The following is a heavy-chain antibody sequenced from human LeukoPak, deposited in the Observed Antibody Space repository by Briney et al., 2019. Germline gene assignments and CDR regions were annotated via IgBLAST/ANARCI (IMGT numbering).Heavy chain of an antibody. D-gene: IGHD5-18*01. CDR2: ISWNSGSI. CDR1: GFTFDDYA. V-gene: IGHV3-9*03. J-gene: IGHJ4*02. CDR3: TRVRGYSYGYFDY. Sequence: GRSLRLSCAASGFTFDDYAMHWVRQAPGKGLEWVSGISWNSGSIGYADSVKGRFTISRDNAKNSLYLQMNSLRAEDMALYYCTRVRGYSYGYFDYWGQGTLVTVSS.